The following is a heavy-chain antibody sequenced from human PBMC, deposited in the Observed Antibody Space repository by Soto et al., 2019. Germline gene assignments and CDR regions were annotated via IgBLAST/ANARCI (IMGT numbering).Heavy chain of an antibody. V-gene: IGHV3-21*01. J-gene: IGHJ6*02. CDR1: GFTFSSYS. Sequence: EVQLVESGGGLVKPGGSLRLSCAASGFTFSSYSMNWVRQAPGKGLEWVSSISSSSSYIYYADSVKGRFTISRDNAKNSLYLQMNSLRAEDTAVYYCASERIAVAAHYGMDVWGQGTTVTVSS. CDR3: ASERIAVAAHYGMDV. CDR2: ISSSSSYI. D-gene: IGHD6-19*01.